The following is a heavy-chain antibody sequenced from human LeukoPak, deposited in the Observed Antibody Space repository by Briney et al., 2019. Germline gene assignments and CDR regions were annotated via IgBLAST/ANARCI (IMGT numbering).Heavy chain of an antibody. V-gene: IGHV3-7*01. D-gene: IGHD7-27*01. CDR2: IKEDESQE. CDR1: GFSFSDSW. J-gene: IGHJ6*02. CDR3: ATYKNWVAGDV. Sequence: GGSLRLSCAASGFSFSDSWMSWVRQAPGKGPEWVANIKEDESQEHYADSVKGRFTVSRDNTKNSLFLQMNSLRVEDTAVYYCATYKNWVAGDVWGQGTTVSVSS.